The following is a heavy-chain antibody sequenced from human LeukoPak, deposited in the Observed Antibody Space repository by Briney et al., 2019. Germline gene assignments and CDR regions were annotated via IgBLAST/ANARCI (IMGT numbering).Heavy chain of an antibody. CDR1: GFTFSSYG. J-gene: IGHJ6*03. CDR2: INWNGDSS. D-gene: IGHD2-21*01. Sequence: GGTLRLSCAASGFTFSSYGMSWVRQAPGKGLEWVSGINWNGDSSGYADSVKGRFTISRDNAKNSLYLQMNSLRAEDTALYYCARAVVIDFYYYYMDVWGKGTTVTVSS. CDR3: ARAVVIDFYYYYMDV. V-gene: IGHV3-20*04.